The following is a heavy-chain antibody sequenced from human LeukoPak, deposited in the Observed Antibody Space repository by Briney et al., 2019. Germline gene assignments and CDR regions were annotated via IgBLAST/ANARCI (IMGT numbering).Heavy chain of an antibody. CDR2: INPNSGGT. CDR1: GYTFTGYY. D-gene: IGHD3-22*01. Sequence: GASVKVSCKASGYTFTGYYMHWVRQAPGQGLEWMGWINPNSGGTNYAQKFQGRVTMTRDTSISTAYMELSRLRSDDTAVYYCASLYYYDSSDNDAFDIWGQGTMVTVSS. V-gene: IGHV1-2*02. J-gene: IGHJ3*02. CDR3: ASLYYYDSSDNDAFDI.